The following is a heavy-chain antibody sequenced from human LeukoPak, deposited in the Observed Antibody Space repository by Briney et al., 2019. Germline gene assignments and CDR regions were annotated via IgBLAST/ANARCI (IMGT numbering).Heavy chain of an antibody. D-gene: IGHD6-13*01. Sequence: GGSLRLSCAASGFTFSDYYMSWVRQAPGKGLEWVSYISSSGSTIYYADSVKGRFTISRDNAKNSLYLQMNSLRAEDTAVYYCARALFWQQPPDYWGQGTLVTVSS. J-gene: IGHJ4*02. CDR1: GFTFSDYY. CDR3: ARALFWQQPPDY. CDR2: ISSSGSTI. V-gene: IGHV3-11*01.